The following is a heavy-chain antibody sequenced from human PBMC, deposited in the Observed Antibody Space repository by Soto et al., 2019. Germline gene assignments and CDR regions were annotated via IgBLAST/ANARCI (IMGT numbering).Heavy chain of an antibody. V-gene: IGHV3-15*01. Sequence: AGGSLRLSCAASGFTFSNAWMSWVRQAPGKGLEWVGRIKSKTEGGATDYAATVKGTFTISRDDSKNTLYLQMNSLKTEATAVYYCTPVPGATYYYYGMDVWGQGTTVTVSS. D-gene: IGHD3-10*01. CDR2: IKSKTEGGAT. J-gene: IGHJ6*02. CDR3: TPVPGATYYYYGMDV. CDR1: GFTFSNAW.